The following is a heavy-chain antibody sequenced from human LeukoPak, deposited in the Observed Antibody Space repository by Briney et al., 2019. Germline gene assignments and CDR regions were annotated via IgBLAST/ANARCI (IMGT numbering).Heavy chain of an antibody. CDR1: GYTFTGYY. D-gene: IGHD3-10*01. CDR2: INPNSGGT. CDR3: ARGLNRWRSGTDFDY. J-gene: IGHJ4*02. Sequence: ASVKVSCKASGYTFTGYYMRWVRQAPGQGLEWMGWINPNSGGTNYAQKFQGRVTMTRDTSISTPYMELSRLRSDDTAVYYCARGLNRWRSGTDFDYWGQGTLVTVSS. V-gene: IGHV1-2*02.